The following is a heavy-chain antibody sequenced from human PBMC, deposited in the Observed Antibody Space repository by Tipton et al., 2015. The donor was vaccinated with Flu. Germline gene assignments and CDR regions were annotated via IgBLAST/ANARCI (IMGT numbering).Heavy chain of an antibody. V-gene: IGHV4-61*01. J-gene: IGHJ6*02. CDR2: IYYSGST. CDR3: ARDQVSPHLTYGMDV. Sequence: TLSLTCTVSGGFVSSGSYYWSWIRQPPGKGLEWIGYIYYSGSTNYNPSLKSRVTISVDTSKNQFSLKLSSVTAADTAVYYCARDQVSPHLTYGMDVWGQGP. CDR1: GGFVSSGSYY. D-gene: IGHD2-21*01.